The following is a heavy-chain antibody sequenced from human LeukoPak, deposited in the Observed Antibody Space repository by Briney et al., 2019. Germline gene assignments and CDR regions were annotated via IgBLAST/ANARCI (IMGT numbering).Heavy chain of an antibody. CDR2: ISGSGGST. CDR1: GFTFSSYA. V-gene: IGHV3-23*01. CDR3: AKVGQRGGTKRSVNPFDP. D-gene: IGHD2-15*01. J-gene: IGHJ5*02. Sequence: GALRLSCAASGFTFSSYAMSWVRQAPGKGLEWVSAISGSGGSTYYADSVKGRFTISRDNSKNTLYLQMNSLRAEDTAVYYCAKVGQRGGTKRSVNPFDPWGQGTLVTVSS.